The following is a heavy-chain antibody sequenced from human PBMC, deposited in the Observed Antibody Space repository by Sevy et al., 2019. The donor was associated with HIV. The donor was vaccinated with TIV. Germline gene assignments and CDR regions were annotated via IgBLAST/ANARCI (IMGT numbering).Heavy chain of an antibody. CDR3: ATPSAVAGTWDFYYYYYGMDV. Sequence: GGSLRLSCAASGFTVSSNYMSWVRQAPGKGLEWVSVIYSGGSTYYADSVKGRFTISRDNSKNTLYLQLNSLRAEDTAVYYCATPSAVAGTWDFYYYYYGMDVWGQGTMVTVSS. D-gene: IGHD6-19*01. J-gene: IGHJ6*02. V-gene: IGHV3-66*01. CDR2: IYSGGST. CDR1: GFTVSSNY.